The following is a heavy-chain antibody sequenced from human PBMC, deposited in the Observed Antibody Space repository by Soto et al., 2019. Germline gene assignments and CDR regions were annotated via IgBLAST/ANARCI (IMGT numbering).Heavy chain of an antibody. CDR1: VGSINSGGYY. D-gene: IGHD3-22*01. J-gene: IGHJ6*02. Sequence: QVKLQESGPELVKPSQTLSLTCTVSVGSINSGGYYWSWIRQHPGRGLELVGYIYYSVNTYYNPSLKSRVTISVATSKTQFSRKLSSVTAADTAVYYCAREGVDSNASSGYWVRYGLEVWGQGTTVTVSS. CDR2: IYYSVNT. V-gene: IGHV4-31*03. CDR3: AREGVDSNASSGYWVRYGLEV.